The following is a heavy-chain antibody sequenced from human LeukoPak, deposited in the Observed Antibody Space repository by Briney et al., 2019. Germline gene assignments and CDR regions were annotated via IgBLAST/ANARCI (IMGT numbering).Heavy chain of an antibody. CDR1: GFTFSSYA. D-gene: IGHD4-17*01. CDR3: ARVEDYAYDY. V-gene: IGHV3-30-3*01. CDR2: ISYDGSNK. Sequence: GGSLRLSCAASGFTFSSYAMHWVRQAPGKGLEWVAVISYDGSNKYYADSAKGRFTISRGNSKNTLYLQMNSLRAEDTAVYYCARVEDYAYDYWGQGTLVTVSS. J-gene: IGHJ4*02.